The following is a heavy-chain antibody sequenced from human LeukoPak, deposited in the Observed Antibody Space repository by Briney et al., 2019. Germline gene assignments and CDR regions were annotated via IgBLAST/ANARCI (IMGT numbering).Heavy chain of an antibody. J-gene: IGHJ4*02. D-gene: IGHD6-19*01. CDR3: ARAMRYSSGWTFDY. Sequence: SQTLSLTCAISGDSVSSNSAAWNWIRQSPSRGLEWLGRTYYRSNWYKDYAVSVKSQISINPDTSKNQFSLQLNSVTPEDTAVYYCARAMRYSSGWTFDYWGQGTLVTVSS. V-gene: IGHV6-1*01. CDR1: GDSVSSNSAA. CDR2: TYYRSNWYK.